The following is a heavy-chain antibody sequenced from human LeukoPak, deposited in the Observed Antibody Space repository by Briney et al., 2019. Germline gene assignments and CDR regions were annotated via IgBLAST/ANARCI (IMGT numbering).Heavy chain of an antibody. CDR3: AKDIEAAADYYFDY. CDR2: ISWNSGSI. CDR1: GFTFDDYA. D-gene: IGHD6-13*01. V-gene: IGHV3-9*01. J-gene: IGHJ4*02. Sequence: SGGSLRLSCAASGFTFDDYAIHWVRQAPGKGLEWVSGISWNSGSIGYADSVKGRFTISRDNAKNSLYLQMNSLRAEDTALYYCAKDIEAAADYYFDYWGQGTLVTVSS.